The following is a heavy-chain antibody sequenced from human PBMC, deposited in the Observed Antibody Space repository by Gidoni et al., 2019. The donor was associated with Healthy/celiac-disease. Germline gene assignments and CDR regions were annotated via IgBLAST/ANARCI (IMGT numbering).Heavy chain of an antibody. CDR1: GGSFSGYY. Sequence: QVQLQQWGAGLLKPSETLSLTCAVYGGSFSGYYWSWIRQPPGKGLEWIGEINHSGSTNYNPSLKSRVTISVDTSMNQFSLKLSSVTAADTAVYYCARGDPVVPAASRGYGMDVWGQGTTVTVSS. D-gene: IGHD2-2*01. CDR2: INHSGST. J-gene: IGHJ6*02. V-gene: IGHV4-34*01. CDR3: ARGDPVVPAASRGYGMDV.